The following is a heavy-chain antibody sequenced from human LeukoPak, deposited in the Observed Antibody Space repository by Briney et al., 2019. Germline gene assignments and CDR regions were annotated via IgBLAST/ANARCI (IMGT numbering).Heavy chain of an antibody. Sequence: GASVKVSCKASGGTFSSYAVSWVRQAPGQGLELMGGIIPIFGTANYAQKFQGRVTITADESTSTAYMELSSLRSEDTAVYYCVSGPENFDYWGQGTLVTVSS. D-gene: IGHD3-10*01. V-gene: IGHV1-69*13. CDR3: VSGPENFDY. CDR2: IIPIFGTA. CDR1: GGTFSSYA. J-gene: IGHJ4*02.